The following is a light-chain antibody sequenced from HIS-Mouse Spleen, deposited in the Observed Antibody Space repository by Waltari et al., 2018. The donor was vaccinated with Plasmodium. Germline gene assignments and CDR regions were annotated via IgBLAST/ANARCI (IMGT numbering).Light chain of an antibody. V-gene: IGLV3-21*03. J-gene: IGLJ2*01. Sequence: SYVLTQPPSVSVAPGKTARITCGGTNIGSKSVHWYQQKPGQAPWLVVYEDSDRPSGIPERFSGSNSGNTATLTISRVEAGDEADYYCQVWDSSSDHVVFGGGTKLTVL. CDR2: EDS. CDR1: NIGSKS. CDR3: QVWDSSSDHVV.